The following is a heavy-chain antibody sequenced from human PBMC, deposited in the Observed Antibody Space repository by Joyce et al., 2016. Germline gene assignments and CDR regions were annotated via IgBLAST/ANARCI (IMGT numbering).Heavy chain of an antibody. V-gene: IGHV3-33*01. CDR1: GFNFSSYG. CDR3: ARDGSSAYYYGAFDI. D-gene: IGHD3-3*01. CDR2: IWYDGSKK. J-gene: IGHJ3*02. Sequence: QVQLVESEGGVVQPGRSLRLSCAASGFNFSSYGMHWVRQAPGKGLEWVAVIWYDGSKKYYGDSVKGRFTISRDNSKKTLDLQMNSLRDEDTAMYYCARDGSSAYYYGAFDIWGQGTMVTVSS.